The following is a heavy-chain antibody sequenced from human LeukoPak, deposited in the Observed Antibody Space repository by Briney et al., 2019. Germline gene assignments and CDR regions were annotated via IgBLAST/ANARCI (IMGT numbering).Heavy chain of an antibody. CDR2: IYYSGST. D-gene: IGHD3-10*01. J-gene: IGHJ4*02. CDR1: GGSISSSSYY. V-gene: IGHV4-39*01. Sequence: KTSETLSLTCTVYGGSISSSSYYWGWIRQPPGKGLEWIGSIYYSGSTYYNPSLKSRVTISVDTSKNQFSLKLSSVTAADTAVYYCARHSSSDGSGSRPLDYWGQGTLVTVSS. CDR3: ARHSSSDGSGSRPLDY.